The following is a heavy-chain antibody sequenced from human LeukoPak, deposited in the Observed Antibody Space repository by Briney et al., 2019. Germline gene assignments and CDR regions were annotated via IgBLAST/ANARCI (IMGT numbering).Heavy chain of an antibody. V-gene: IGHV3-30*18. CDR2: ISYDGSNK. Sequence: GGSLRLSCAASGFTFSSYGMHWVRQAPGKGLEWVAVISYDGSNKYYADSVKGRFTISRDNSKNTLYLQMNSLRAEDTAVYYCAKGGSYSLRYFDYWGQGTLVTVSS. D-gene: IGHD5-18*01. J-gene: IGHJ4*02. CDR3: AKGGSYSLRYFDY. CDR1: GFTFSSYG.